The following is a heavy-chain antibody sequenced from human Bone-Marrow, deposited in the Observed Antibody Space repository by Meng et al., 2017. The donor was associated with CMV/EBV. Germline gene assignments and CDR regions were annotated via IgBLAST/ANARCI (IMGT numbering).Heavy chain of an antibody. Sequence: SGFIFSDYYMSWIRQAPGKGLEWVAYISRSASTIYYADSVKGRFTISRDNAKNSLYLQMNSLRAEDTAVYYCARHGYTYGYQEYSFDYWGQGTLVTVSS. CDR1: GFIFSDYY. J-gene: IGHJ4*02. CDR2: ISRSASTI. D-gene: IGHD5-18*01. CDR3: ARHGYTYGYQEYSFDY. V-gene: IGHV3-11*01.